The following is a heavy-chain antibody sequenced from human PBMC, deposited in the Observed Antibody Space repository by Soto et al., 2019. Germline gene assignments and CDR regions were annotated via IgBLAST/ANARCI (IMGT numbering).Heavy chain of an antibody. Sequence: DVQLVASGGGLIQPGESLRLSCAAFGFTVSGKKYMAWVRQAPGKGLEWVSALYDVDSTYYADSVKGRFTTSSDSSKTIVYLQMNSLRPDDTAIYFCASWHLQEHAYDIWGQGTTVTVSS. CDR2: LYDVDST. D-gene: IGHD1-1*01. CDR1: GFTVSGKKY. J-gene: IGHJ3*02. CDR3: ASWHLQEHAYDI. V-gene: IGHV3-53*01.